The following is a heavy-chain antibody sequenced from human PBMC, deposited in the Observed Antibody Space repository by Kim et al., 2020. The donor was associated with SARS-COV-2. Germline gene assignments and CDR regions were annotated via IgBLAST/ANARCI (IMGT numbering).Heavy chain of an antibody. V-gene: IGHV3-23*01. CDR3: ATGAERGSIDY. J-gene: IGHJ4*02. CDR2: K. Sequence: KYYADSVKGRFTIPRDNSKNTLYLQMNSLRAEDTAIFYCATGAERGSIDYWGQGTLVTVPS. D-gene: IGHD6-13*01.